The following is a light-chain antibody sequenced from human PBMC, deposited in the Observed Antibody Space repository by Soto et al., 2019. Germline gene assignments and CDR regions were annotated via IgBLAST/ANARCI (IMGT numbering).Light chain of an antibody. CDR3: CSYAGSSAYVL. CDR1: SSDVGSSNL. CDR2: EAT. Sequence: QSVLAQPASVSGSPGQSITISCTGTSSDVGSSNLVSWYQQYPGKAPKLIIYEATKRPSGVSNRFSGSKSGNAASLTITNLQADDEADYHCCSYAGSSAYVLFGGGTKVTVL. V-gene: IGLV2-23*01. J-gene: IGLJ3*02.